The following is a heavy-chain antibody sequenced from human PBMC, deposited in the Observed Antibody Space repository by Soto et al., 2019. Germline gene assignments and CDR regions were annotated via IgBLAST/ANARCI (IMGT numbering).Heavy chain of an antibody. CDR1: GGSISSYY. J-gene: IGHJ3*02. CDR2: IYYSGST. V-gene: IGHV4-59*08. CDR3: ARRWGYAFDI. Sequence: QVQLQESGPGLVKPSETLSLTCTVSGGSISSYYWSWIRQPPGKGLEWIGYIYYSGSTNYNPSRKCRVTITVDTSKNQFSLKLSSVTAADTAVYYCARRWGYAFDIWGQGTMVTVSS. D-gene: IGHD1-26*01.